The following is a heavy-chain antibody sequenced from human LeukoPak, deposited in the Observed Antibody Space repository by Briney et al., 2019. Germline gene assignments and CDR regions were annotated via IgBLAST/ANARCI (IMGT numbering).Heavy chain of an antibody. CDR2: TYYRGST. CDR1: GGSLSSSSYY. D-gene: IGHD3-10*01. V-gene: IGHV4-39*01. J-gene: IGHJ4*02. Sequence: SETLSLTCTVSGGSLSSSSYYWGWIRQPPGKGLEWIGSTYYRGSTYYNPSLESRVSISVGTSKNQFSLKLSSVTAADVAVYYCTSAGSYWADSWGQGTLVTVSS. CDR3: TSAGSYWADS.